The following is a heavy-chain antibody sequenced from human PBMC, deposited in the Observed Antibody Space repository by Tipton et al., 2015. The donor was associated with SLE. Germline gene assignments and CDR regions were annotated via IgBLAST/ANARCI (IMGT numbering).Heavy chain of an antibody. D-gene: IGHD1-1*01. J-gene: IGHJ4*02. CDR2: IKEDGSET. V-gene: IGHV3-7*01. CDR3: ARENWSSFFDY. CDR1: GFTLSNYW. Sequence: SLRLSCAASGFTLSNYWMNWVRQAPGKGLQWVGQIKEDGSETYYVGSVKGRFTISRDNSKNTLYLQMDTLGPEDTAIYYCARENWSSFFDYWGQGTLVTVSS.